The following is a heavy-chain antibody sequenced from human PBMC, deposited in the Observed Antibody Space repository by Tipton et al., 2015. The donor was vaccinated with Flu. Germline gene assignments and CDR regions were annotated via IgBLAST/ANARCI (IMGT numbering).Heavy chain of an antibody. Sequence: QLVQSGPEVKKPGSSVKVSCKASGGTFSSYTITWMRQVPGQGLEWMGRITPMVAITNYAQKFQGRVTITADRSMTTVYMELSSLRSEDSAVYYCARDGADGYKSFDNWGQGALVTVSS. V-gene: IGHV1-69*09. D-gene: IGHD5-24*01. CDR1: GGTFSSYT. J-gene: IGHJ4*02. CDR2: ITPMVAIT. CDR3: ARDGADGYKSFDN.